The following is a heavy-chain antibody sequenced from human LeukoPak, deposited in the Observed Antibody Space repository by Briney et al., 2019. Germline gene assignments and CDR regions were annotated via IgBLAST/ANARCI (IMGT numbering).Heavy chain of an antibody. Sequence: SETLSLTCSFSGDSISTYSWSWIRQSPGKGLEWIGHIYSSGNTDYNSSLKSRVTISVDTSKSQFSLRLSSVTATDTAVYYCARLRWQLVGPYFDYWGQGILVTVSS. CDR2: IYSSGNT. D-gene: IGHD1-26*01. V-gene: IGHV4-59*01. CDR3: ARLRWQLVGPYFDY. CDR1: GDSISTYS. J-gene: IGHJ4*02.